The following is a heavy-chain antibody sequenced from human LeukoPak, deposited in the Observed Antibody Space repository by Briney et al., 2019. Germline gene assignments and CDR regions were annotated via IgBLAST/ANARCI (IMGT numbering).Heavy chain of an antibody. V-gene: IGHV3-23*01. Sequence: PGGSLTLSCAASGFTFSSYAMSWVRQAPGKGLEWVSAISGSGGGTYYANSVKGRFTISRDNSRDTLYLQMNNLRAEDTALYFCAKTADYYGSGSSSYIDCWGQGTLVSVSS. D-gene: IGHD3-10*01. CDR1: GFTFSSYA. J-gene: IGHJ4*02. CDR2: ISGSGGGT. CDR3: AKTADYYGSGSSSYIDC.